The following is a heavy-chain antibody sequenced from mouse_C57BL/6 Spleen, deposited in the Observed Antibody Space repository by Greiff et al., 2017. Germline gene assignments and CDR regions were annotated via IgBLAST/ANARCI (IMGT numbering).Heavy chain of an antibody. D-gene: IGHD1-1*01. J-gene: IGHJ1*03. CDR3: AREGNFTTVVYWYLDV. CDR2: ISDGGSYT. CDR1: GFTFSSYA. Sequence: EVMLVESGGGLVKPGGSLKLSCAASGFTFSSYAMSWVRQTPEKRLEWVATISDGGSYTYYPDNVKGRFTISRDNAKNNLYLQMSHLKSEDTAMYYCAREGNFTTVVYWYLDVWGTGTTVTVSS. V-gene: IGHV5-4*01.